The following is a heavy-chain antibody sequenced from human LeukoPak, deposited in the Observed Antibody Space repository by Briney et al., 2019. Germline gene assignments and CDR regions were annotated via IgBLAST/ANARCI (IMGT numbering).Heavy chain of an antibody. D-gene: IGHD3-3*01. Sequence: SQTLSLTCTVSGGSISSGGYYWSWIRQHPGKGLEWIGYIYYSGSTYYNPSLKSRVTISVDTSKNQFSLKLSSVTAADTAVYYCARDLRIHLPHYDFWSGYSPPDYYYGMDVWGQGTTVTVSS. J-gene: IGHJ6*02. V-gene: IGHV4-31*03. CDR3: ARDLRIHLPHYDFWSGYSPPDYYYGMDV. CDR1: GGSISSGGYY. CDR2: IYYSGST.